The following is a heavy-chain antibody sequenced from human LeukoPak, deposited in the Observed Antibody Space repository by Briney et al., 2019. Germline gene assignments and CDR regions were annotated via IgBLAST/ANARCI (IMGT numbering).Heavy chain of an antibody. CDR1: GFAVSRYA. V-gene: IGHV3-23*01. CDR3: AKDHPSSGWPTFEY. Sequence: GGSLRLSCAVSGFAVSRYAMSWVRRAPGKGLEWLASITNNNGKTYYAYSVKGRFTISRDESENTVYLQMNSLRSEDTAIYYCAKDHPSSGWPTFEYWGQGTLVTVSP. CDR2: ITNNNGKT. J-gene: IGHJ4*02. D-gene: IGHD6-19*01.